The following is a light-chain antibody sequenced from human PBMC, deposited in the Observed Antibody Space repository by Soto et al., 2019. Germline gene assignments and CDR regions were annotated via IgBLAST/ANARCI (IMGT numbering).Light chain of an antibody. Sequence: MKQSPATLSVSPGERATLSCRASETVATNLAWYQQKPGQAPRLLISGASTRAAGISDRFRGSGSGTEFTLTISSLRSEDSAIYYCQQYFEWPPMTFGQGTKVAIK. CDR3: QQYFEWPPMT. CDR2: GAS. J-gene: IGKJ1*01. CDR1: ETVATN. V-gene: IGKV3-15*01.